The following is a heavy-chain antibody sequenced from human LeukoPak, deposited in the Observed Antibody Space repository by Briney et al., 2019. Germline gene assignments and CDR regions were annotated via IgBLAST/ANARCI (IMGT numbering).Heavy chain of an antibody. D-gene: IGHD6-13*01. Sequence: TPSETLSLTCAVYGGSFSGYYWSWIRQPPGKGLERIGEINHSGSTNYNPSLKSRVTISVDTSKNQFSLKLSSVTAADTAVYYCARGRYSSSWYGYWGQGTLVTVSS. CDR1: GGSFSGYY. J-gene: IGHJ4*02. V-gene: IGHV4-34*01. CDR3: ARGRYSSSWYGY. CDR2: INHSGST.